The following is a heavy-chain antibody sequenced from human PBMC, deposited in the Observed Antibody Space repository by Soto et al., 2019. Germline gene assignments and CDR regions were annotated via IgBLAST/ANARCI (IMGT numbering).Heavy chain of an antibody. D-gene: IGHD3-3*01. CDR2: ISEDGINK. CDR1: AFTFSSYG. CDR3: TRGPPYDGWPSYFPYFFDS. V-gene: IGHV3-30*03. J-gene: IGHJ4*02. Sequence: QVQLVESGGGVVQPGTSLRLSCVASAFTFSSYGMYWVRQAPGKGLEWVALISEDGINKYYADSMKGRFTVSRVNSKNTLYLQINSQRPDDTAIYYCTRGPPYDGWPSYFPYFFDSWGQGTLVTVSS.